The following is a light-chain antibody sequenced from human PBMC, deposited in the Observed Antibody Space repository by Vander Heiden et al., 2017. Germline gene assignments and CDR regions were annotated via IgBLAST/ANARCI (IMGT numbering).Light chain of an antibody. CDR1: SSNIGSNY. Sequence: QSVLPQPPSASGTPGQRVTISCSGSSSNIGSNYVYWYQQLPGTAPKLRSDRNNQRPSGVPDRFSGSKSGTSASLAISGLRSEDEADYDGAAWDDSLSGGVFGGGTKLTVL. V-gene: IGLV1-47*01. CDR3: AAWDDSLSGGV. J-gene: IGLJ3*02. CDR2: RNN.